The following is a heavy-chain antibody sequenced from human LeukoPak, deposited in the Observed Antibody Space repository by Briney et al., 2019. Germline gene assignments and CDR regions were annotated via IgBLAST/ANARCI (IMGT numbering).Heavy chain of an antibody. CDR2: ISSYNGNT. D-gene: IGHD6-13*01. CDR3: ARDKPDRAAGHEDY. Sequence: ASVKVSCKASGSTFTSYGISWVRQAPGQGLEWMGWISSYNGNTHYAQKLQGRVTMTTDTSTSTAYMELRSLRSDDTAVYYCARDKPDRAAGHEDYWGQGTLVTVSS. J-gene: IGHJ4*02. V-gene: IGHV1-18*01. CDR1: GSTFTSYG.